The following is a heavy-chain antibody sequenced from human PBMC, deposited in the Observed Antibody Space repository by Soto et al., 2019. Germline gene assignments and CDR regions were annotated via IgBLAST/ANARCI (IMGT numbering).Heavy chain of an antibody. CDR2: ISPMFGAA. V-gene: IGHV1-69*19. CDR3: AREVQVHTPAFVY. Sequence: QVQLVQSGAEMKKPGSSVKVSCQSSGGTFNTYAMNWVRQAPGQGPEWMGDISPMFGAANYAPKFQGRVTITADESTGTSYMQLSSLTSEDTARYFCAREVQVHTPAFVYWGQGTLVTVS. D-gene: IGHD3-10*01. J-gene: IGHJ4*02. CDR1: GGTFNTYA.